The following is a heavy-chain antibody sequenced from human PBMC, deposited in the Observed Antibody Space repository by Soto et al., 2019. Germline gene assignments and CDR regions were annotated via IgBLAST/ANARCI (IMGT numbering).Heavy chain of an antibody. V-gene: IGHV3-23*01. CDR1: GFTFSSYA. Sequence: PGGSLRLSCAASGFTFSSYAMSWVRQAPGKGLEWVSAISGSGGSTYYADSVKGRFTISRDNSKNTLYLQMNSLRAEDTAVYYCAKDTPADYDSSGYYSYWGQGTLVTVSS. CDR2: ISGSGGST. D-gene: IGHD3-22*01. J-gene: IGHJ4*02. CDR3: AKDTPADYDSSGYYSY.